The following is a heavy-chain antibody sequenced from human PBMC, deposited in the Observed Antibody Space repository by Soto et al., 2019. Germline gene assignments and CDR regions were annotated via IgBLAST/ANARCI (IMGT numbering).Heavy chain of an antibody. CDR2: ISYDRSNK. CDR3: AKGLLWFGEFYFDGMDV. J-gene: IGHJ6*02. Sequence: GGSLRHSCAASGFTFSSYGVHWARQAPGKGLEWVAVISYDRSNKYYADSVKGRFTISRDNSKNTLYLQMNSLRAEDTAVYYCAKGLLWFGEFYFDGMDVWGQGTTVTVSS. V-gene: IGHV3-30*18. D-gene: IGHD3-10*01. CDR1: GFTFSSYG.